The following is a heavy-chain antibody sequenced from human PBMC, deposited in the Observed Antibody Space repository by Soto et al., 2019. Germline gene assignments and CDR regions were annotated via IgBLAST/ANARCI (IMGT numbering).Heavy chain of an antibody. Sequence: QVQLQASGPGLVKPSATLSLSCTVSGDSIRTSYWSWIRQPPGKGLEWIGYIHYTGSTNSNPSLKSRVTISADTSKNQFSLNVASVTSADTAVYYCARDLSGGSSWYEFDSWGQGTLVTVSS. J-gene: IGHJ4*02. D-gene: IGHD6-13*01. V-gene: IGHV4-59*01. CDR2: IHYTGST. CDR3: ARDLSGGSSWYEFDS. CDR1: GDSIRTSY.